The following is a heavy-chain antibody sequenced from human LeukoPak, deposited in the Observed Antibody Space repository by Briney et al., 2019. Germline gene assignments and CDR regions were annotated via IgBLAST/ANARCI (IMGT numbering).Heavy chain of an antibody. CDR3: AKIRVVGLHYFDY. CDR1: GFTFSSYG. V-gene: IGHV3-30*18. CDR2: ISYDGSNK. J-gene: IGHJ4*02. Sequence: PGRSLRLSCAASGFTFSSYGMHWVRQAPGKGLEWVALISYDGSNKQYADSVKGRFTISRDNSKNTLSLQMNNLTAEDTAVYYCAKIRVVGLHYFDYWGQGTLVTVSS. D-gene: IGHD3-16*01.